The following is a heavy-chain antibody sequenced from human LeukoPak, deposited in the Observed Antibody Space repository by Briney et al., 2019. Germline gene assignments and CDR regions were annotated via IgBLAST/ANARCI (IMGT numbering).Heavy chain of an antibody. CDR3: ARELAVAIDY. CDR2: IWYDGSDK. D-gene: IGHD6-19*01. Sequence: GRSLRLSCAASGFTLSSYGMHWVRQAPGKGLEWVAVIWYDGSDKYYADSVKGRFTISRDNSKNTLYLQMDSLRAEDTAVYYCARELAVAIDYWGQGTLVTVSS. CDR1: GFTLSSYG. V-gene: IGHV3-33*01. J-gene: IGHJ4*02.